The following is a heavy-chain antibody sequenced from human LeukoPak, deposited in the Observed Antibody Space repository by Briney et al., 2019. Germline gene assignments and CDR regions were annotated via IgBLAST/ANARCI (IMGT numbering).Heavy chain of an antibody. V-gene: IGHV3-66*02. J-gene: IGHJ4*02. CDR1: GFSVSSTY. CDR3: ARAPPGYCSGGSCYPLDY. D-gene: IGHD2-15*01. Sequence: PGGSLRLSCAASGFSVSSTYMTWVRQAPGKGLEWVSLIYSGGTTYQEDSVKGRFTISRDNSKNTLYLQMNSLRVEDTAVYNHARAPPGYCSGGSCYPLDYWGQGTLVTVSS. CDR2: IYSGGTT.